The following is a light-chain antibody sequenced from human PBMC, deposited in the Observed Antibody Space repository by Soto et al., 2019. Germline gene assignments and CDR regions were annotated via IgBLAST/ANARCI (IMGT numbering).Light chain of an antibody. CDR1: RSISRN. CDR3: QQYGSSPPLT. Sequence: TQSPSTLSASVGDRVTLSCRASRSISRNLAWYQQSRGQAPRLLVYGASTRATGTPDRFSGSGSGTDFTLTISRLEPEDFAVYYCQQYGSSPPLTFGGGTKVDIK. CDR2: GAS. V-gene: IGKV3-20*01. J-gene: IGKJ4*01.